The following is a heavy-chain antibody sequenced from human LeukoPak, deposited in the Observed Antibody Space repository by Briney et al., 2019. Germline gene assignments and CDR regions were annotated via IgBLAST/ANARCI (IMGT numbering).Heavy chain of an antibody. D-gene: IGHD6-6*01. CDR3: ARGSIAARVYYYYGMDV. J-gene: IGHJ6*02. V-gene: IGHV3-66*01. Sequence: PGGSLRLSCAASGFTVSRNYMSWVRQAPGKGLEWVSAIYSDESTYYEDSVKGRFTISRGNSKNTLSLQMNSLRAEDTGLYYCARGSIAARVYYYYGMDVWGQGTTVTVSS. CDR2: IYSDEST. CDR1: GFTVSRNY.